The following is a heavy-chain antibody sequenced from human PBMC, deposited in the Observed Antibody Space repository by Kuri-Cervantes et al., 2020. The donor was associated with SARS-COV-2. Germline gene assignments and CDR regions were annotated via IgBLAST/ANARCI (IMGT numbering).Heavy chain of an antibody. CDR2: ISYDGSDK. Sequence: GGSLRLSCAASGFTFSSYAMHWVRQAPGKGLEWVALISYDGSDKNYADSVKGRFTISRDNSKNTLYLQMNTLKTEDTAMFYCARDASYSGSYGSFQHWGQGTLVTVSS. J-gene: IGHJ1*01. CDR3: ARDASYSGSYGSFQH. V-gene: IGHV3-30*01. CDR1: GFTFSSYA. D-gene: IGHD1-26*01.